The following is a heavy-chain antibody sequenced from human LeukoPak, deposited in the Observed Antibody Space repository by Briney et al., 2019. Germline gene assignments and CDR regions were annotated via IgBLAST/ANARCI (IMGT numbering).Heavy chain of an antibody. J-gene: IGHJ4*02. CDR3: AKAIGDGSGSYYNFCDY. V-gene: IGHV3-9*01. CDR1: GFTFDDYA. Sequence: GGSLRLSCAASGFTFDDYAMHWVRQAPGKGLEWVSGISWNSGSIGYADSVKGRFTISRDNAKNSLYLQMNSLRAEDTALYYCAKAIGDGSGSYYNFCDYWGQGTLVTVSS. D-gene: IGHD3-10*01. CDR2: ISWNSGSI.